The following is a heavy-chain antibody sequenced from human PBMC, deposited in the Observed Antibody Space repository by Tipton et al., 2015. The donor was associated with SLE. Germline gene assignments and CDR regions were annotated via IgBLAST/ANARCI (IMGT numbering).Heavy chain of an antibody. CDR1: GYTLTSYG. J-gene: IGHJ6*02. D-gene: IGHD2-15*01. CDR2: MNPNSGNK. CDR3: GMGGRSGGSQRRVYYYYGMDV. Sequence: QSGAEVKKPGASVKASCKDYGYTLTSYGISRERQDHGQGHEWMGRMNPNSGNKGNAQQLQGKDTMTRNTSISTAYMEQGSLRSEDTAVYYCGMGGRSGGSQRRVYYYYGMDVWGQGTTVTVSS. V-gene: IGHV1-8*02.